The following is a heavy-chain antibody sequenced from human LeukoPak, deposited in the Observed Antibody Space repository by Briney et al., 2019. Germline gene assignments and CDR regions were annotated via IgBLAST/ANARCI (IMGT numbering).Heavy chain of an antibody. CDR2: IFPGDSDT. V-gene: IGHV5-51*01. CDR3: ARPARPTITVAAYDY. CDR1: GYTFANFW. Sequence: AESLKISCKGSGYTFANFWIGWVRQMPGEGLEWMGIIFPGDSDTRYSPSFQGQVTISVDKSIGTAYLQWNRLKASDTAMYYCARPARPTITVAAYDYWGQGTLVTVSS. D-gene: IGHD6-19*01. J-gene: IGHJ4*02.